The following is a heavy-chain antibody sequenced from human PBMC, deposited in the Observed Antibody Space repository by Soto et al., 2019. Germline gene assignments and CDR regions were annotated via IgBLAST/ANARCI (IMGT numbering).Heavy chain of an antibody. J-gene: IGHJ4*02. D-gene: IGHD2-15*01. V-gene: IGHV2-5*01. Sequence: FGPTLVNPTQTLTLTCTFSGFSLSTSGVGVGWIRQPPGKALEWLALIYWNDDKRYSPSLKSRLTITKDTSKNQVVLTMTNMDPVDTATYYCARYCSGGSCSAMFYFDYWGQGTLVTVSS. CDR3: ARYCSGGSCSAMFYFDY. CDR1: GFSLSTSGVG. CDR2: IYWNDDK.